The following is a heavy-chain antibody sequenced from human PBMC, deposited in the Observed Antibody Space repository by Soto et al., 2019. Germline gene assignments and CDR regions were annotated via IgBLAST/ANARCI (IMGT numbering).Heavy chain of an antibody. CDR2: INAGNGNT. Sequence: ASVKGSLKASGYTCMRYAMDWVRQDPGQRLEWMGWINAGNGNTKYSQKFQGRVTITRDTSASTAYMELSSLRSEDTAVYYCARDRTMASGRNWFDPWGQGTLVTVSS. CDR1: GYTCMRYA. V-gene: IGHV1-3*01. D-gene: IGHD3-10*01. CDR3: ARDRTMASGRNWFDP. J-gene: IGHJ5*02.